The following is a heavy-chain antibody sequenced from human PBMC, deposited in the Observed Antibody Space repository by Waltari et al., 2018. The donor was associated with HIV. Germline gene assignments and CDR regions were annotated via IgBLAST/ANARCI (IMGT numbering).Heavy chain of an antibody. CDR2: IRSKAYGETT. D-gene: IGHD3-3*01. V-gene: IGHV3-49*03. J-gene: IGHJ5*02. Sequence: EVQLVESGGGLVQPGRSLRLSCTASGFNFGDFAMTWFRQAPGKGLEWVAFIRSKAYGETTEYAASVKGRFTISIDDSKSIAYLQMNSLKSEDTAVYFCTRAGAFYHFWTGHNRWFDPWGQGTLVTVSS. CDR3: TRAGAFYHFWTGHNRWFDP. CDR1: GFNFGDFA.